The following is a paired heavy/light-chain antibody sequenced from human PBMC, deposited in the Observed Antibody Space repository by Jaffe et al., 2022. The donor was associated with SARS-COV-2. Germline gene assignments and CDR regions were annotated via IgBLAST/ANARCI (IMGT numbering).Heavy chain of an antibody. J-gene: IGHJ3*02. Sequence: EVQLLESGGGLVQPGGSLRLSCAASGFTFSSYAMSWVRQAPGKGLEWVSAISGSGGSTYYADSVKGRFTISRDNSKNTLYLQMNSLRAEDTAVYYCAKDLTRGYYYDSSGYQSDAFDIWGQGTMVTVSS. V-gene: IGHV3-23*01. CDR3: AKDLTRGYYYDSSGYQSDAFDI. CDR1: GFTFSSYA. D-gene: IGHD3-22*01. CDR2: ISGSGGST.
Light chain of an antibody. CDR3: SSYTSSSTLGV. J-gene: IGLJ3*02. Sequence: QSALTQPASVSGSPGQSITISCTGTSSDVGGYNYVSWYQQHPGKAPKLMIYEVSNRPSGVPDRFSGSKSGNTASLTISGLQAEDEADYYCSSYTSSSTLGVFGGGTKLTVL. V-gene: IGLV2-14*01. CDR2: EVS. CDR1: SSDVGGYNY.